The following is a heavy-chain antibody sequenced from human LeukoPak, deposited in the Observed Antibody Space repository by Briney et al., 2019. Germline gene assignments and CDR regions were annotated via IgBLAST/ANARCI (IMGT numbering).Heavy chain of an antibody. Sequence: GGSLRLSCAASGFTFSSYEMNWVRQAPGKGLEWVSYISSGGTAKYYADSVKGRFTISRDNAKKSLYLQMNSLRAEDTAIYYCARDVAVTATTDYWGQGTLVTVS. J-gene: IGHJ4*02. CDR2: ISSGGTAK. D-gene: IGHD2-21*02. V-gene: IGHV3-48*03. CDR3: ARDVAVTATTDY. CDR1: GFTFSSYE.